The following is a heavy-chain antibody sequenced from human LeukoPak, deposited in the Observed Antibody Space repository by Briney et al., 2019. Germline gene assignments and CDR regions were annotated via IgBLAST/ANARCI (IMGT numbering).Heavy chain of an antibody. CDR3: AKELWFGESTATNFDY. CDR1: GFTFSSYA. D-gene: IGHD3-10*01. V-gene: IGHV3-23*01. J-gene: IGHJ4*02. CDR2: ISGSGGST. Sequence: GGSLRLSCAASGFTFSSYAMSWVRQAPGKGLEWVSAISGSGGSTYYADSVKGRFTISRDNSKNTLYLQMNSLRAEDTAVYYCAKELWFGESTATNFDYWGQGTLVTVSS.